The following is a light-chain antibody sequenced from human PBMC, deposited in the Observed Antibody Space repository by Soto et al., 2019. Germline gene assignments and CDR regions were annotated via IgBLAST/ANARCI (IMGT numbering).Light chain of an antibody. CDR1: QSVSSN. J-gene: IGKJ1*01. CDR2: GAS. V-gene: IGKV3-15*01. CDR3: QQYGSSLWT. Sequence: ENEMTQTPATLSVYPGERATLSCRASQSVSSNLAWYQQKPGQAPRLLIYGASTRATDIPARFSGSGSGTEFTLTISRLEPEDFAVYYCQQYGSSLWTFGQGTKVDIK.